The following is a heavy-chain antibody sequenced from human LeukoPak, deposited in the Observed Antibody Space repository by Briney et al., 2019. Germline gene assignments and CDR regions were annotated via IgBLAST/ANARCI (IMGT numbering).Heavy chain of an antibody. CDR2: VHHSGMT. Sequence: SETLSLTCTVYGGSFTSDYWTWIRQPPGKGLEWIGEVHHSGMTNYKPSLRSRVTISLDTSKNEFSLNLASVTAADTAVYYCGXXLSLXXXXYWG. J-gene: IGHJ4*01. CDR3: GXXLSLXXXXY. CDR1: GGSFTSDY. V-gene: IGHV4-34*01.